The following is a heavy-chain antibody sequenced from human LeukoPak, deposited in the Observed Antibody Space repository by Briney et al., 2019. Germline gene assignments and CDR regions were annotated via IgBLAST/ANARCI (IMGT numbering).Heavy chain of an antibody. D-gene: IGHD3-10*01. J-gene: IGHJ3*01. CDR1: GYTFINYN. CDR3: ARDVFEGFGELVVDAFDL. V-gene: IGHV1-18*01. Sequence: ASVKVSCKASGYTFINYNIAWVRQAPGQGREWMGWISAYNCDTNYGQKAQGRVAMTTDTATRTAYMEVRGLGRADPAGYYCARDVFEGFGELVVDAFDLWGQGTMVTVSS. CDR2: ISAYNCDT.